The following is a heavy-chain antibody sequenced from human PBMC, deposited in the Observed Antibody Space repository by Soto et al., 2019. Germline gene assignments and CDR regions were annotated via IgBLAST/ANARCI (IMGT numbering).Heavy chain of an antibody. CDR3: TREGS. Sequence: EVQLVESGGGLVQPGGSLRLACAASGFIFSDYSMNWVRQFPGKGLEWIAYIDGGSSAIHYTDSVKGRFTISRDNARNSLYLQMNSLRDEDTAVYYCTREGSWGQGTQVTVSS. CDR2: IDGGSSAI. CDR1: GFIFSDYS. V-gene: IGHV3-48*02. J-gene: IGHJ4*02.